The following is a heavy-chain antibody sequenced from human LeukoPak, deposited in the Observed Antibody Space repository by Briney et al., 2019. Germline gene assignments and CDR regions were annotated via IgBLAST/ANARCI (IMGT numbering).Heavy chain of an antibody. CDR3: ARVGDYHNAFDI. Sequence: GASVKVSCKASGYTFTGYYMHWVRQAPGQGLEWVGWIYPNSGGTNYVQKFQGRVTMSRDTSINTAYMELSRLRSDDTAVYYCARVGDYHNAFDIWSQGTMVTVSS. J-gene: IGHJ3*02. D-gene: IGHD4-11*01. CDR1: GYTFTGYY. CDR2: IYPNSGGT. V-gene: IGHV1-2*02.